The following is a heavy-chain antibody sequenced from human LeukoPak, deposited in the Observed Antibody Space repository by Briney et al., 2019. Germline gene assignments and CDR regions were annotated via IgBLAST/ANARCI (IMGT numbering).Heavy chain of an antibody. CDR1: RFPVRSNY. Sequence: GGSLRLSCAASRFPVRSNYMSWVRQAPGKGLEWVSVIYSGGSTYYVDSVKGRFTISRDNAKNSLYLQMNSLRAEDTAVYYCARDFRIAANDGGNWGQGTLVTVSS. CDR2: IYSGGST. D-gene: IGHD6-25*01. V-gene: IGHV3-53*01. J-gene: IGHJ4*02. CDR3: ARDFRIAANDGGN.